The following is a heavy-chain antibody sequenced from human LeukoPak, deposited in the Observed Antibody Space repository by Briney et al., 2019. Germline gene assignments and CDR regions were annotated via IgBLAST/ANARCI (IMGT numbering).Heavy chain of an antibody. V-gene: IGHV4-39*01. D-gene: IGHD3-3*01. CDR1: GGSISSNSYY. CDR3: ARHLSRSQGGDY. CDR2: IYYSGST. J-gene: IGHJ4*02. Sequence: SETLSLTCTVSGGSISSNSYYWGWIRQPPGKGLEWIGSIYYSGSTYYNPSLKSRVTISVDTSKNQFSLKLSSVTAADTAVYYCARHLSRSQGGDYWGQGTLVTVSS.